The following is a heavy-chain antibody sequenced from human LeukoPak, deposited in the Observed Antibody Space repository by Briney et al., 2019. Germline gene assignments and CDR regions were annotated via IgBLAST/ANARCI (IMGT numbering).Heavy chain of an antibody. CDR2: IIPIFGTA. D-gene: IGHD3-10*01. Sequence: ASVKVSCKASGGTFSTYAISWVRQAPGQGLEWMGGIIPIFGTANYAQKFQGRVTITADKSTSTTYMELSRLRSEDTAVYYCARGSGITMVRGVIEYYFDYWGQGALVTVSS. CDR3: ARGSGITMVRGVIEYYFDY. CDR1: GGTFSTYA. J-gene: IGHJ4*02. V-gene: IGHV1-69*06.